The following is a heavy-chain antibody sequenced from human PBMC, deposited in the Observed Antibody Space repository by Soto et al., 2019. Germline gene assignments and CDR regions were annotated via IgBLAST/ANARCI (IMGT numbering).Heavy chain of an antibody. CDR3: AREARVLAPSTVNSDHYYYARDV. Sequence: QVQLVQSGAEVKKPGSSVKVSCKASGDTFSTYTITWVRQAPGQGLEWMGGIIPRSGTSNYAQKFQGRVTSTEDESTSTAYMELSSLRSEVRLVYYGAREARVLAPSTVNSDHYYYARDVWVKGTTVTVSS. V-gene: IGHV1-69*12. CDR2: IIPRSGTS. D-gene: IGHD3-3*02. CDR1: GDTFSTYT. J-gene: IGHJ6*04.